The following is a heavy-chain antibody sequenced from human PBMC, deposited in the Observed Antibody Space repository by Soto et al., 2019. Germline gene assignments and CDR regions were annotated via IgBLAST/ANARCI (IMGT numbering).Heavy chain of an antibody. CDR1: GYTLTGYY. D-gene: IGHD5-18*01. V-gene: IGHV1-2*02. CDR2: INPNSGGT. J-gene: IGHJ4*02. CDR3: ARDGVDTAMVTGVFFDY. Sequence: ASVKVSCKPSGYTLTGYYMDWVRQAAGQGLEWMGWINPNSGGTNYAQKFQGRVTMTRDTSISTAYMELSRLRSDDTAVYYCARDGVDTAMVTGVFFDYWGQGTLVTVSS.